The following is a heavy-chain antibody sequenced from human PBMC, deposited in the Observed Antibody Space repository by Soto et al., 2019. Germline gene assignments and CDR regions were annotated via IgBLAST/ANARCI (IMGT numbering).Heavy chain of an antibody. Sequence: EVHLVESGGGLVQPGRSLRLSCAASGFIFDGYAMHWVRQAPGKGLEWVSSISWNSGNIGYADSVKGRFTISRDNAKNSLYLQMNSVRGDDTALYYCAKGASTTVFAFNDYWGQGTLVTVSS. V-gene: IGHV3-9*01. D-gene: IGHD4-17*01. CDR1: GFIFDGYA. CDR2: ISWNSGNI. J-gene: IGHJ4*02. CDR3: AKGASTTVFAFNDY.